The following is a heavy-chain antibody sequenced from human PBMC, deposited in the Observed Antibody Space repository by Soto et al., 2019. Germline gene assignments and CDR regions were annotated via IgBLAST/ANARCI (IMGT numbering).Heavy chain of an antibody. D-gene: IGHD5-18*01. CDR3: AREVYRYGPAGMDV. Sequence: GGSLRLSCAASGFTVSSNSMSWVRQAPGKGLEWESVIYSGASTYYADSVKGRFTNSKDNSKNTLYHQMNSQRAEDTAVYYCAREVYRYGPAGMDVWGQGT. V-gene: IGHV3-66*01. J-gene: IGHJ6*02. CDR2: IYSGAST. CDR1: GFTVSSNS.